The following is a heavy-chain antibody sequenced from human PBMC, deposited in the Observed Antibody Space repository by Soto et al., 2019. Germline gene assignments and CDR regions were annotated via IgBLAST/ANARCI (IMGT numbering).Heavy chain of an antibody. Sequence: PGVSLRLSCAASGFTFSNYAMSWVRQAPGKGLEWVSAISGSGGSTHYADSVKGRFTISRDNSKNTLYLQMNSLRVEDTAVYYCAKDGSSGWYWPDCLGQGTRVTVSS. D-gene: IGHD6-19*01. V-gene: IGHV3-23*01. CDR3: AKDGSSGWYWPDC. CDR2: ISGSGGST. CDR1: GFTFSNYA. J-gene: IGHJ4*02.